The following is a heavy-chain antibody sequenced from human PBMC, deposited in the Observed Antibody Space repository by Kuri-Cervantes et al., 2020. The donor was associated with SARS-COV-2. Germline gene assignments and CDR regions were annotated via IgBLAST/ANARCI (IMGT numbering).Heavy chain of an antibody. CDR1: GDSVSSNSAG. D-gene: IGHD1-1*01. CDR2: TYYRSKWYH. CDR3: ARVTTGTLDY. V-gene: IGHV6-1*01. Sequence: LRLSCAISGDSVSSNSAGWNWIRQSPSRGLEWLGRTYYRSKWYHDYAVSVKSRIIINPDTSKNQFSLQLSSVTPEDTAVYYYARVTTGTLDYWGQGTLVTVSS. J-gene: IGHJ4*02.